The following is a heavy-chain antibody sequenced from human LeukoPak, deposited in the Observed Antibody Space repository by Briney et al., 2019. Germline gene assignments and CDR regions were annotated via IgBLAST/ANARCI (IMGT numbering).Heavy chain of an antibody. CDR1: GFTFSSYG. J-gene: IGHJ4*02. Sequence: GRSLRLSCAASGFTFSSYGMHWVRQAPGKGLEWVSVIWYDGSNKYYADSVKGRFTISRDNSKNTLYLQMNSLRAEDTAVYYCAKEKYQLLYQYYFDYWGQGTLVTVSS. V-gene: IGHV3-33*06. CDR3: AKEKYQLLYQYYFDY. D-gene: IGHD2-2*02. CDR2: IWYDGSNK.